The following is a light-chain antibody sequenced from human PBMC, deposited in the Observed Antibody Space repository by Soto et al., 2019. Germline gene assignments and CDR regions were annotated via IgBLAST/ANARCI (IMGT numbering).Light chain of an antibody. CDR1: QDINNY. J-gene: IGKJ1*01. CDR2: ATF. Sequence: DIQMTQSPSSLSASVGDRVTITCRASQDINNYLAWFQQKPGKVPKLLIYATFTLQSGVPSRFSGSGPGTDFTLTISSLQPEDFATYYCQNYGSAPWTFGQGTRVEVK. CDR3: QNYGSAPWT. V-gene: IGKV1-27*01.